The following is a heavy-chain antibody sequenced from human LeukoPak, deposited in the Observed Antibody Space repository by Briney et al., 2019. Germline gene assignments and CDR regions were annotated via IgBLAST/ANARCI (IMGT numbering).Heavy chain of an antibody. CDR3: ARVTLTSIAEEYYFDY. CDR2: MNPKSGNT. CDR1: GYTFTRYD. V-gene: IGHV1-8*03. D-gene: IGHD6-6*01. Sequence: ASVKVSCKASGYTFTRYDINWVRQATGQGLEWMGWMNPKSGNTGHAQKFQGRVTITRDTSISTVYMELSSLRSEDTAVYFCARVTLTSIAEEYYFDYWGQGTLVTVSS. J-gene: IGHJ4*02.